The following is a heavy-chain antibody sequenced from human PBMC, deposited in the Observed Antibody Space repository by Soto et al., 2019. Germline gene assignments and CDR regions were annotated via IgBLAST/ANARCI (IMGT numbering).Heavy chain of an antibody. V-gene: IGHV4-39*01. Sequence: PSETLSLTCVVSGGSISTRDSYWGWVRQAPGKGLEFIGSSYYTRSTYYNPSLESRVTVSVDTSENHFSLKLTSVTAADTVVYYCVKQGYYGSGTYYIPDYWGPGILVTVS. CDR3: VKQGYYGSGTYYIPDY. D-gene: IGHD3-10*01. CDR1: GGSISTRDSY. CDR2: SYYTRST. J-gene: IGHJ4*02.